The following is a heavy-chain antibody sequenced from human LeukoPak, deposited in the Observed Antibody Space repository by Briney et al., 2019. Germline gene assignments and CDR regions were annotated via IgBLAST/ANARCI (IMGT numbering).Heavy chain of an antibody. D-gene: IGHD3-22*01. V-gene: IGHV4-34*01. CDR2: INHSGST. CDR1: GGSFSGYY. Sequence: SETLSLSCAVYGGSFSGYYWSWIRQPPGKGLEWIGEINHSGSTNYNPSLKSRVTISVDTSKNQFSLKLSSVTAADTAVYYCARKAGRGSGYWFDYYFDYWGQGTLVTVSS. J-gene: IGHJ4*02. CDR3: ARKAGRGSGYWFDYYFDY.